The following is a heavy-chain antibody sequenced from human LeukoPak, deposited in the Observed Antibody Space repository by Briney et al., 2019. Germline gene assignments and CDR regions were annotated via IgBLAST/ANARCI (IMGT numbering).Heavy chain of an antibody. V-gene: IGHV3-23*01. J-gene: IGHJ4*02. CDR1: GFIFNSYA. D-gene: IGHD3-9*01. CDR2: ISGSDGGT. Sequence: GXXXRLSCAASGFIFNSYAMSWVRQAPGKGLEWVSAISGSDGGTNYADSVKGRFTISRDNSKNTLYLQMNSLRAEDTAVYYCAKGSRGYFDWLLYFDYWGQGTLVTVSS. CDR3: AKGSRGYFDWLLYFDY.